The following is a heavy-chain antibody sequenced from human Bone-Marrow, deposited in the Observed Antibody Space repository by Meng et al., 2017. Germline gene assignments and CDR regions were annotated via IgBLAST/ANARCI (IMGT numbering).Heavy chain of an antibody. CDR3: ASSKSADN. V-gene: IGHV3-30-3*01. CDR2: ISHDGSDK. CDR1: GFTFSSFT. D-gene: IGHD2-2*01. J-gene: IGHJ4*02. Sequence: QVQLVESGGDVVQPGRSLRLSCAASGFTFSSFTLHWVRQAPGKGLEWVTIISHDGSDKYYSDAVKGRFTVSRDNSKNTLYVQMNSLRAEDTAVYYCASSKSADNWGQGTLVTVSS.